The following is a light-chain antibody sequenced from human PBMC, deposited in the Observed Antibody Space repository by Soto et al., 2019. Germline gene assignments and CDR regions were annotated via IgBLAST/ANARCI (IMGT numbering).Light chain of an antibody. CDR2: EVS. J-gene: IGLJ1*01. CDR1: SSDVGGYNY. Sequence: ALTQPASVSGSPGQSITISCTGTSSDVGGYNYVSWYQQHPGKAPKLMIYEVSNRPSGVSNRFSGSKSGNTASLTISGLQAEDEADYYCSSYTSSSTLYVFGTGTKGTVL. V-gene: IGLV2-14*01. CDR3: SSYTSSSTLYV.